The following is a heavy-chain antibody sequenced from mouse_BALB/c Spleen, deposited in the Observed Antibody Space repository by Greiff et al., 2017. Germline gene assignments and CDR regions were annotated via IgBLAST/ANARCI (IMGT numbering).Heavy chain of an antibody. CDR1: GYSFTGYT. Sequence: EVQLQQSGPELVKPGASMKISCKASGYSFTGYTMNWVKQSHGKNLEWIGLINPYNGGTSYNQKFKGKATLTVDKSSSTAYMELLSLTSEDSAVYYCARGDGSELGRGDYFDYWGQGTTLTVSS. J-gene: IGHJ2*01. CDR3: ARGDGSELGRGDYFDY. V-gene: IGHV1-18*01. CDR2: INPYNGGT. D-gene: IGHD4-1*01.